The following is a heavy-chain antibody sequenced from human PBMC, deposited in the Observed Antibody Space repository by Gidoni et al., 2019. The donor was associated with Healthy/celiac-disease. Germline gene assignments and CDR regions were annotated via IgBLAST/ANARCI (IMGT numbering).Heavy chain of an antibody. Sequence: QLVEAGGGLVNPGRSLRLSCPDSGFTFGEYAMSWFRQAPGKGLEWVGFIRSKAYGGTTEYAASVKGRFTIARDDSKSIAYLQMNSLKTEDTAVYYCTRGGTTVVGPFDYWGQGTLVTVSS. CDR2: IRSKAYGGTT. V-gene: IGHV3-49*05. J-gene: IGHJ4*02. D-gene: IGHD4-17*01. CDR1: GFTFGEYA. CDR3: TRGGTTVVGPFDY.